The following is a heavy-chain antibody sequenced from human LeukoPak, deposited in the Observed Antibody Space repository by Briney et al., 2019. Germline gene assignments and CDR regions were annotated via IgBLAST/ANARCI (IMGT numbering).Heavy chain of an antibody. CDR1: GYTFTGYY. Sequence: ASVKVSCKASGYTFTGYYMHWVRQAPGQGLEWMGRINANSGGTNYAQKFQGRVTMTRDTSISTAYMELSRLRSDDTAVYYCARDAVAATPGFLYYYYYMDVWGKGTTVTVSS. V-gene: IGHV1-2*06. J-gene: IGHJ6*03. D-gene: IGHD2-15*01. CDR3: ARDAVAATPGFLYYYYYMDV. CDR2: INANSGGT.